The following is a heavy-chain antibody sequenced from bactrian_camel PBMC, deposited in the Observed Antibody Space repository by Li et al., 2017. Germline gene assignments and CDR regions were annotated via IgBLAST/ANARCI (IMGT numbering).Heavy chain of an antibody. Sequence: HVQLVESGGGSVQAGGSLRLSCAASGYTGANFCMGWFRQAPGQKREGVASISTSGDYTYYSNSAQGRATVSRDNTKNTLYLQMNNLKPEDTAMYYCAAVDATSTCSHWRRDYKYWGQGTQVTVS. CDR2: ISTSGDYT. D-gene: IGHD8*01. CDR3: AAVDATSTCSHWRRDYKY. CDR1: GYTGANFC. J-gene: IGHJ4*01. V-gene: IGHV3S60*01.